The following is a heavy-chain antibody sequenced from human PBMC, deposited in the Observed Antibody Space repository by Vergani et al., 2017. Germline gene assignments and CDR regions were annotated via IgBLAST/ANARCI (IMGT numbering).Heavy chain of an antibody. D-gene: IGHD3-22*01. J-gene: IGHJ4*02. V-gene: IGHV4-34*01. CDR1: GGSFSGYY. CDR3: ARVVQYYDSSGNGAGYFDY. Sequence: QVQLQQWGAGLLKPSETLSLTCAVYGGSFSGYYWSWIRQPPGKGLEWIGEINHSGSTYYNPSLKSRVTISVDRSKNQFSLKLSSVTAAETAVYYCARVVQYYDSSGNGAGYFDYWGQGTLVTVSS. CDR2: INHSGST.